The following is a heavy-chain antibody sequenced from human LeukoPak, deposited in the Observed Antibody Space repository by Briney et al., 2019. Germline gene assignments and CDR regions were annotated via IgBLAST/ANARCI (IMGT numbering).Heavy chain of an antibody. CDR2: ISSSSSTI. Sequence: GGSLRLSCAASGFTFSSYSMNWVRQAPGKGLEWVSYISSSSSTIYYADSVKGRFTISRDNAKNSLYLQMNSLRAEDTAVYYCARDVDTAMPPSGFDYWGQGTLVTVSS. CDR1: GFTFSSYS. V-gene: IGHV3-48*01. D-gene: IGHD5-18*01. J-gene: IGHJ4*02. CDR3: ARDVDTAMPPSGFDY.